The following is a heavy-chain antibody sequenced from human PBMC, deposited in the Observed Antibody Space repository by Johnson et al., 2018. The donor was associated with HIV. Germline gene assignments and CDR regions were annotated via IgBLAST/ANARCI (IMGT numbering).Heavy chain of an antibody. Sequence: VQLVESGGGVVQPGRSLRLSCAASGFTFTNAWMSWVRQAPGKGLEWVANIKQDGSEKYYVDSVKGRFTISRDNSKNTRYLQMNSLRAEDTAVYYCAETVAGQGAFDIWGQGTMVTVSA. CDR3: AETVAGQGAFDI. D-gene: IGHD6-19*01. J-gene: IGHJ3*02. CDR2: IKQDGSEK. CDR1: GFTFTNAW. V-gene: IGHV3-7*01.